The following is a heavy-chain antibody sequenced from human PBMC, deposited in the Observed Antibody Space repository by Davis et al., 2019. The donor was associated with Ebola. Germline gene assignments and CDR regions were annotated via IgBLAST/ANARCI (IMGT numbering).Heavy chain of an antibody. D-gene: IGHD2-2*01. V-gene: IGHV3-30-3*01. CDR1: GFTFSSYA. J-gene: IGHJ6*02. CDR2: ISYDGSNK. CDR3: ARVLGSTTFYGMDV. Sequence: GESLKISCAASGFTFSSYAMHWVRQAPGKGLEWVAVISYDGSNKYYADSVKGRFTISRDNSKNTLYLQMNSLRAEDTAVYYCARVLGSTTFYGMDVWGQGTTVTVSS.